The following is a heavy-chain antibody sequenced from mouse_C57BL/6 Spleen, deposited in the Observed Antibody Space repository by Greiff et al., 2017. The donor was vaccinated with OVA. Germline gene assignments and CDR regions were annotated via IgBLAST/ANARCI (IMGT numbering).Heavy chain of an antibody. D-gene: IGHD2-4*01. CDR2: LRNKANGYTT. CDR1: GFTFTDYY. Sequence: EVKLVESGGGLVQPGGSLSLSCAASGFTFTDYYMSWVRQPPGKALEWLGFLRNKANGYTTEYSASVKGRFTISRDNSQSILYLQMNALRAEDSATYYCARYYYYDGYFDVWGTGATVTVSS. J-gene: IGHJ1*03. V-gene: IGHV7-3*01. CDR3: ARYYYYDGYFDV.